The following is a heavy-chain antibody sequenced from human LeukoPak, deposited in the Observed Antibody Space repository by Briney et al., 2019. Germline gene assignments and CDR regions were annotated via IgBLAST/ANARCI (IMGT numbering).Heavy chain of an antibody. Sequence: SQTLSLTFASSGYIVSSNSAAWNRIRQSPSRGLEWLARTYYRSKWYSDYAASVKSRININPDTSKNQSSLQLTSVTPEDTAVYSCSSFRDSPPVATDAFDVWGQGTRVTVAS. CDR2: TYYRSKWYS. J-gene: IGHJ3*01. D-gene: IGHD4-23*01. CDR3: SSFRDSPPVATDAFDV. V-gene: IGHV6-1*01. CDR1: GYIVSSNSAA.